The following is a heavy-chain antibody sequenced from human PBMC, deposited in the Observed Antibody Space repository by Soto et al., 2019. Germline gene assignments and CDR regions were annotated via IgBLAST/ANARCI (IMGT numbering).Heavy chain of an antibody. CDR1: GGSINSSDYF. V-gene: IGHV4-30-4*01. CDR2: IFYTGTT. CDR3: AREPVLPRARHDY. Sequence: SETLSLTCTVSGGSINSSDYFWTWIRQSPGKGLEWMGYIFYTGTTYYTPSLKSRLNMSIDTSKNQFSLRLTSVTAADSAVYYCAREPVLPRARHDYWGQGALVTVSS. J-gene: IGHJ4*02.